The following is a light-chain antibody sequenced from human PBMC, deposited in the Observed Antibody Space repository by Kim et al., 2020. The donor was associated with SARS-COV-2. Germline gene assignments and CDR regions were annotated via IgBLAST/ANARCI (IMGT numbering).Light chain of an antibody. CDR1: QSVSNN. J-gene: IGKJ2*01. CDR2: GAS. V-gene: IGKV3-15*01. Sequence: SPGERDTLSCRASQSVSNNLAWYQLKPGQAPRLLIYGASTRATGTPARFSASGSGTDFTLTVSSLQSEDFAVYYCHQYNDWPPGDTFGQGTKLEI. CDR3: HQYNDWPPGDT.